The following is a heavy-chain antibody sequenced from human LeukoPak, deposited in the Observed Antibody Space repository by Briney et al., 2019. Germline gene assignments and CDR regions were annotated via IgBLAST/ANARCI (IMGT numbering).Heavy chain of an antibody. CDR3: ARVYYYTSGSRWGDYFDY. Sequence: GGSLRLSCAASGFTFSSYNMNWVRQAPGKGLEWVANIKPDGSEKYYVDSVKGRFTISRDNAKNSLYLQMNSLRAEDTAVYYCARVYYYTSGSRWGDYFDYWGQGTLVTVSS. D-gene: IGHD3-10*01. V-gene: IGHV3-7*01. J-gene: IGHJ4*02. CDR1: GFTFSSYN. CDR2: IKPDGSEK.